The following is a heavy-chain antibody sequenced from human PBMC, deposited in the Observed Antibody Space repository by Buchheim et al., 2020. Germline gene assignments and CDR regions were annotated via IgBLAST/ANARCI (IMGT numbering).Heavy chain of an antibody. CDR3: TRSANFFRGMDV. D-gene: IGHD2-15*01. Sequence: EERLVESGGGLGQPGGSLRLSCAASGFTFSSDWMHWVRQAPGKGLVWVSRINPDGSDTTYADSVKGRFTIFRDNGRNTPYLQMNSLRGEDTAIYYCTRSANFFRGMDVWGQGTT. CDR2: INPDGSDT. CDR1: GFTFSSDW. J-gene: IGHJ6*02. V-gene: IGHV3-74*01.